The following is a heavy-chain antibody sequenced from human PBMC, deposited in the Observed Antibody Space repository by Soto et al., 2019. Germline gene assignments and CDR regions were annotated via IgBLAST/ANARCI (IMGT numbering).Heavy chain of an antibody. Sequence: ASEKVSCPDSGYTFTSYCISWVQQAPGQGLEWMGWISAYNGNTNYAQKLQGRVTMTTDTSKSTAYMELRSLRSDDTAVYYGSIKPHYYDISCYLYWGQGTLVTVSS. D-gene: IGHD3-22*01. J-gene: IGHJ4*02. CDR3: SIKPHYYDISCYLY. CDR1: GYTFTSYC. CDR2: ISAYNGNT. V-gene: IGHV1-18*04.